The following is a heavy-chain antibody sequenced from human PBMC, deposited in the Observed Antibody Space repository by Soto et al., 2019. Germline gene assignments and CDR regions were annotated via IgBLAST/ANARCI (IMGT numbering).Heavy chain of an antibody. CDR2: INPSGGST. CDR3: ARGALYSSSWYRYGMDV. Sequence: QVQLVQSGAEVKKPGASVKVSCKASGYTFTSYYMHWVRQAPGQGLEWMGIINPSGGSTSYAQQFQGRVTMTRDTSTSTVYMELSSLRSEDTAVYYCARGALYSSSWYRYGMDVWGQGTTVTVSS. CDR1: GYTFTSYY. J-gene: IGHJ6*02. V-gene: IGHV1-46*01. D-gene: IGHD6-13*01.